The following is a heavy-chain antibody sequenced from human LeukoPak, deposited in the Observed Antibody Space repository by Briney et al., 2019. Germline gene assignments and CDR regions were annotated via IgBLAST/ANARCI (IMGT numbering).Heavy chain of an antibody. J-gene: IGHJ4*02. Sequence: GGSLRLSCAASGFTFSNYNMNWVRQAPGKGLEWVSYISGRGSTIYYADSVKGRFTISRDNAKNSLYLQMNSLRAEDTAVYYCARSGSYYLDYWGQGTLVTVSS. D-gene: IGHD1-26*01. CDR1: GFTFSNYN. CDR3: ARSGSYYLDY. CDR2: ISGRGSTI. V-gene: IGHV3-48*04.